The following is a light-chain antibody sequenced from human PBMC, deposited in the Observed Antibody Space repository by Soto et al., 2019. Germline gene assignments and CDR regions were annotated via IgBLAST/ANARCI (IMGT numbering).Light chain of an antibody. J-gene: IGKJ1*01. CDR2: RAS. V-gene: IGKV1-5*03. CDR3: QQYKTYSTRT. CDR1: QSISDW. Sequence: DIQMTQSPSTLSASVGDRVSITCRASQSISDWLAWYQQKPGKAPSLLIYRASTLHRGVPSRFSGSASGTDFTLTISSLQPDDFATYFCQQYKTYSTRTFGHGTKVDIK.